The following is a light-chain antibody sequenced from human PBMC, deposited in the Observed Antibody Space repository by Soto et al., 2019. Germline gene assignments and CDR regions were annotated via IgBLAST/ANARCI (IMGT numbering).Light chain of an antibody. CDR2: AAS. V-gene: IGKV1-27*01. CDR1: QDISSY. Sequence: DFQETRYPSSRTASVGDKDTNTYRSSQDISSYLAWYQQKPGKVPKLLIYAASNLQSGVPSRFSGRGSGTDFTLTISSRQPADSAPYYCQKYGRAPRTFAQGTKVDIK. J-gene: IGKJ1*01. CDR3: QKYGRAPRT.